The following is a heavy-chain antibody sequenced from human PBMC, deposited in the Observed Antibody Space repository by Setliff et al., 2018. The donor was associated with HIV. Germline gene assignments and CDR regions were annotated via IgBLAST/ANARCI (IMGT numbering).Heavy chain of an antibody. V-gene: IGHV4-4*02. Sequence: GTLSLTCAVSGGSISSDNWWTWVRKPPGKGLEWIGEIYHSEYTNYNASLKSRVYMSVEKSKNQFSLKLTSVTAADTAVYYCARGHCSGTNCYGVDYYGMDVWGQGTTVTVSS. CDR2: IYHSEYT. CDR3: ARGHCSGTNCYGVDYYGMDV. CDR1: GGSISSDNW. J-gene: IGHJ6*02. D-gene: IGHD2-2*01.